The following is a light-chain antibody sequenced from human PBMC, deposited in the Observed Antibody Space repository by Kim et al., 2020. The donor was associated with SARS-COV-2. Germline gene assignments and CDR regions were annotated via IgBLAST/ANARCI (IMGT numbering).Light chain of an antibody. V-gene: IGKV3-11*01. J-gene: IGKJ4*01. Sequence: LSPVERATLSGRASQSVGNSLAWFQQKPGQAPRLLIFETSNRATGIPARFSGSGSGTAFTLTISSLEPEDFAVYYCQQRYNWPLTFGGGTKVDIK. CDR2: ETS. CDR3: QQRYNWPLT. CDR1: QSVGNS.